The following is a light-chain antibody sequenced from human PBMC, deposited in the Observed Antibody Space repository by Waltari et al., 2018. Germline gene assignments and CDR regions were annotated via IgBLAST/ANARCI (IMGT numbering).Light chain of an antibody. Sequence: EIVMTQSPATLSLSPGERATLSCRASQSVSNNLAWYQQKPGQAPRLLIYGASSWVTGIPDRFSGSGSGTDFTLTITSLEAEDFAVYYCQQYGNWPVTFGGGTKVEIK. CDR1: QSVSNN. J-gene: IGKJ4*01. V-gene: IGKV3-15*01. CDR3: QQYGNWPVT. CDR2: GAS.